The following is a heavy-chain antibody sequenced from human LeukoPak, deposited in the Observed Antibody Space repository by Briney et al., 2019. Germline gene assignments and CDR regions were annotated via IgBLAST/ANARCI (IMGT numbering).Heavy chain of an antibody. Sequence: QPGGSLRLSCADSGFTFSTYWMTWVRQAPGRGLECVSVIYGGGPTYYADSVKGRFTISRDTAKNTLYLQMNSLRGEDTAVYFCARDLGIAGTTHAFDIWGHGTMVTVSS. D-gene: IGHD1-14*01. CDR2: IYGGGPT. V-gene: IGHV3-53*01. CDR1: GFTFSTYW. CDR3: ARDLGIAGTTHAFDI. J-gene: IGHJ3*02.